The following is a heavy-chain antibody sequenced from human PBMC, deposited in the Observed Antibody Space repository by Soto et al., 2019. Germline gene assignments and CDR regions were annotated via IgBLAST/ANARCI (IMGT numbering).Heavy chain of an antibody. CDR3: AKSLSGGTLRGAFDI. CDR2: ISYDGSNK. V-gene: IGHV3-30*18. Sequence: GGSLRFSCAASGFIFSDYGMHWVRQAPGKGLEWVAVISYDGSNKYYANSVKGRFTISRDNSKNTLYLQMNSLRAEDTAVYYCAKSLSGGTLRGAFDIWGQGTMVTVSS. J-gene: IGHJ3*02. CDR1: GFIFSDYG. D-gene: IGHD1-26*01.